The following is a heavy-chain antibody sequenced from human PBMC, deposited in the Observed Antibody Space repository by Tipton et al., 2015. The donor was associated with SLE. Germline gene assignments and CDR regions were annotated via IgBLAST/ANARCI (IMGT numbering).Heavy chain of an antibody. J-gene: IGHJ3*02. CDR1: GGSISSHY. CDR3: ARSDYYDSSGYYSSAFNI. Sequence: LRLSCTVSGGSISSHYWSWIRQPPGKGLEWIGYIYNSGSGNYNPSLKSRVTISVDTSKNQFSLKLSSVSAADTAVCYCARSDYYDSSGYYSSAFNIWGQGTMVTVSS. CDR2: IYNSGSG. V-gene: IGHV4-59*11. D-gene: IGHD3-22*01.